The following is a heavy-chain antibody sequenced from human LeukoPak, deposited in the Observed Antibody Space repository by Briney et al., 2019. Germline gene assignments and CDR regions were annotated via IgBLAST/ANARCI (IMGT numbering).Heavy chain of an antibody. V-gene: IGHV4-59*01. CDR3: ARWILYSSGSYSDY. Sequence: SETLSLTCTVSGGSISSYYWSRIRQPPGKGLEWIGYMHYSGSTNYNPSLKSRVTISVDTSKNQFSLKLSSVTAADTAVYYCARWILYSSGSYSDYWGQGTLVTVSS. CDR1: GGSISSYY. CDR2: MHYSGST. J-gene: IGHJ4*02. D-gene: IGHD3-10*01.